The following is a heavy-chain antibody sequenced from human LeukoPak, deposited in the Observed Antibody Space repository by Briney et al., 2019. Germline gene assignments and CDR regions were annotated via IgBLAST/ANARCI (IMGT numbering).Heavy chain of an antibody. V-gene: IGHV1-18*01. CDR2: ISAYNGNT. CDR1: GSTFTSYG. CDR3: ARVGDRAQWFGELLGWFDP. J-gene: IGHJ5*02. D-gene: IGHD3-10*01. Sequence: ASVKVSCKASGSTFTSYGISWVRQAPGQGLEWMGWISAYNGNTNYAQKLQGRVTMTTDTSTSTAYMELRSLRSDDTAVYYCARVGDRAQWFGELLGWFDPWGQGTLVTVSS.